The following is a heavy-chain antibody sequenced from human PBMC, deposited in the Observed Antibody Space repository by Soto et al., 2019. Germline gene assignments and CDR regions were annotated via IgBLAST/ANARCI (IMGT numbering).Heavy chain of an antibody. CDR3: VVDTSGLLDY. CDR2: IWYDGNKK. J-gene: IGHJ4*02. V-gene: IGHV3-33*03. D-gene: IGHD3-22*01. CDR1: GFTFSSHD. Sequence: GPLRLSCPAPGFTFSSHDMHWVRQAPGKGLEWVAVIWYDGNKKYYGDSVRGRFTISRDNSKNTLYLEMNCLRAEDTAVYYCVVDTSGLLDYWGQGTQVTVSS.